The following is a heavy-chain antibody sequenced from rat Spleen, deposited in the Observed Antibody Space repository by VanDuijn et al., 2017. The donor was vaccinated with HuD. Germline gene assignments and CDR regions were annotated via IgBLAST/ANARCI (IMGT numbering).Heavy chain of an antibody. CDR3: ARADISAIYTDGI. V-gene: IGHV2-13*01. J-gene: IGHJ2*01. D-gene: IGHD1-2*01. CDR1: GFTFSDYN. CDR2: IWGNGNA. Sequence: VQLVESGGGLVQPGRSLKLSCAASGFTFSDYNMAWVRQPPGKGLEWMGVIWGNGNANYNSPLKSRLSISRDTSKSQVYLKMTSLQTEDTATYYCARADISAIYTDGIWGQGVMVTVSS.